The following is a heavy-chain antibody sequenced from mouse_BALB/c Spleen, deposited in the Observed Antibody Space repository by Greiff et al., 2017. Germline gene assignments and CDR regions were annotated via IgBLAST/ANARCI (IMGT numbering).Heavy chain of an antibody. J-gene: IGHJ4*01. CDR3: ARGGYRLYYYAMDY. D-gene: IGHD2-14*01. V-gene: IGHV5-4*02. Sequence: EVQRVESGGGLVKPGGSLKLSCAASGFTFSDYYMYWVRQTPEKRLEWVATISDGGSYTYYPDSVKGRFTISRDNAKNNLYLQMSSLKSEDTAMYYCARGGYRLYYYAMDYWGQGTSVTVSS. CDR2: ISDGGSYT. CDR1: GFTFSDYY.